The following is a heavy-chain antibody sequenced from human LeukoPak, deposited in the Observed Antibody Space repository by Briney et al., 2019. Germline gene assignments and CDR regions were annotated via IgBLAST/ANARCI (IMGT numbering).Heavy chain of an antibody. CDR1: GGSISSADYY. D-gene: IGHD6-13*01. V-gene: IGHV4-30-4*01. CDR2: IYYSGDS. Sequence: SETLSLTCTVSGGSISSADYYWSWIRQSPGKGLEWIGYIYYSGDSNYNPSLKSRVTISVDSSKNQFSLKLSSVTAADTAVYYCASTVYSSSGDAFDIWGQGTMVTVSS. J-gene: IGHJ3*02. CDR3: ASTVYSSSGDAFDI.